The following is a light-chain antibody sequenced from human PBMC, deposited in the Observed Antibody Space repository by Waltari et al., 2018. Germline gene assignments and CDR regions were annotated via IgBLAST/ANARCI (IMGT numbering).Light chain of an antibody. CDR2: GAS. Sequence: DIQMTQSPSSLSANVGDRVIITCRASQNIGNYLNWYQQKPGKAPRPLIYGASNLQSGVPSRFSGSGSGTYFSLTISSLQPEDFATYFCQKTYSTPTFGQGTKVEIK. CDR3: QKTYSTPT. J-gene: IGKJ1*01. V-gene: IGKV1-39*01. CDR1: QNIGNY.